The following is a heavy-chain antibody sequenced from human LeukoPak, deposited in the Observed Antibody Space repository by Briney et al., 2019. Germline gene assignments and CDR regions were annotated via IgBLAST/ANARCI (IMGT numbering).Heavy chain of an antibody. CDR3: ARGSSSYGTSFDY. CDR1: GGSFSGYY. V-gene: IGHV4-34*01. J-gene: IGHJ4*02. D-gene: IGHD1-26*01. CDR2: INHSGST. Sequence: PSETLSLTCAVYGGSFSGYYWSWIRQPPGKGLEWIGEINHSGSTNYNPSLKSRVTISVDTSKNQFSLKLSSVTAADTAVYYCARGSSSYGTSFDYWGQGTLVTVSS.